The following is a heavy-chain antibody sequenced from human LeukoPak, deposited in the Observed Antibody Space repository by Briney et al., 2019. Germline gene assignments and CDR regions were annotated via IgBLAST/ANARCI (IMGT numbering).Heavy chain of an antibody. CDR1: GFSLTTSSVG. CDR2: IYWNDNK. Sequence: ESGPTLVKPTQTLTLTCTFSGFSLTTSSVGVGWIRQPPGKALEWLALIYWNDNKRYSPSVKSRLTITRDTSENQVVLTMTNMDPVDTATYYCAHTDPRNSYGPGNDFYFDYWGQGTLVTVSS. CDR3: AHTDPRNSYGPGNDFYFDY. D-gene: IGHD3-10*01. V-gene: IGHV2-5*01. J-gene: IGHJ4*02.